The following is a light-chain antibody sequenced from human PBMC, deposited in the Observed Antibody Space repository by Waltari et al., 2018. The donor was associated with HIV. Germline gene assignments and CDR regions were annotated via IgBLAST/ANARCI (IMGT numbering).Light chain of an antibody. J-gene: IGLJ2*01. CDR2: DDS. CDR1: NIAGRK. V-gene: IGLV3-21*02. Sequence: YVLTQPPSVSVAPGQTARITCGGDNIAGRKVHWYQRRPGQAPALVVFDDSDRPSGIPERFSGSLSGNTATLIISRGEDGEEADYYCQVWDESNEQVVFGGGTRLTVL. CDR3: QVWDESNEQVV.